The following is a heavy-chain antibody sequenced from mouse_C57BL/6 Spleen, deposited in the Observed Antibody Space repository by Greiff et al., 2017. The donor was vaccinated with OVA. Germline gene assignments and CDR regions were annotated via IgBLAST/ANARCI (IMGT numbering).Heavy chain of an antibody. J-gene: IGHJ2*01. CDR2: IDPSDSYT. D-gene: IGHD1-1*01. V-gene: IGHV1-69*01. Sequence: VQLQQSGAELVMPGASVKLSCKASGYTFTSYWMHWVKQRPGQGLEWIGEIDPSDSYTNYNQKFKGKSTLTVDKSSSTAYMQLSSLTSEDSAVYYCARSLYYHYFDYWGQGTTLTVSS. CDR3: ARSLYYHYFDY. CDR1: GYTFTSYW.